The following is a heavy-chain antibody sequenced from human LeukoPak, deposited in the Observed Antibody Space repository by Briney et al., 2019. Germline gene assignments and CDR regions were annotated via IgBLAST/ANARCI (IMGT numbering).Heavy chain of an antibody. J-gene: IGHJ4*02. Sequence: PSETLSLTCTVSGGSISSSSYYWGWIRQPAGKGLEWIGRIHTSGSTNYNPSLKSRVIMSVDTAKNQFSLKLSSVTAADTAVYYCARDVYYYDSSGYHLFDYWGQGTLVTVSS. CDR2: IHTSGST. CDR3: ARDVYYYDSSGYHLFDY. D-gene: IGHD3-22*01. CDR1: GGSISSSSYY. V-gene: IGHV4-61*02.